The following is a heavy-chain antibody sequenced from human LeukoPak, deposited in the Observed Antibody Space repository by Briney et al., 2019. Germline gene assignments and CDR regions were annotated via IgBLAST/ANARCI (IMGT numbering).Heavy chain of an antibody. J-gene: IGHJ4*02. D-gene: IGHD1-26*01. CDR1: GYIFTGYY. CDR3: ARDLATTSHWEFDY. V-gene: IGHV1-2*02. CDR2: IYPNSGGT. Sequence: GSSVKVSCKASGYIFTGYYMHWVGQAPGQAREGIGWIYPNSGGTRYAQNFQGRVTMTRDTSISTAYMELSGLTSDDTAVFYCARDLATTSHWEFDYWGQGTLVSVSS.